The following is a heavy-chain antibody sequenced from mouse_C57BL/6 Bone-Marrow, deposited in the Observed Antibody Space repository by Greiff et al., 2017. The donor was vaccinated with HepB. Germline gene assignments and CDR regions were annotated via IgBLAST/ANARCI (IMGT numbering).Heavy chain of an antibody. CDR1: GYAFTNYL. D-gene: IGHD1-1*01. V-gene: IGHV1-54*01. CDR2: INPGSGGT. Sequence: VQLQQSGAELVRPGTSVKVSCKASGYAFTNYLIGWVKQRPGQGLEWIGVINPGSGGTNYNEKFKGKATLTADKSSSTAYMQLSSLTSEDSAVYFCARSATTVVAGGYWGQGTTLTVSS. J-gene: IGHJ2*01. CDR3: ARSATTVVAGGY.